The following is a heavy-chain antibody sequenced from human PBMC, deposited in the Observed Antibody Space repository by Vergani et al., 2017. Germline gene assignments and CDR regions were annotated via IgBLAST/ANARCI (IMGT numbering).Heavy chain of an antibody. CDR2: IWFDGSNK. CDR1: GFTFSSYG. V-gene: IGHV3-33*01. J-gene: IGHJ3*02. Sequence: QVQLVESGGGVVQPGRSLRLSCAASGFTFSSYGMNWVRQAPGKGLEWVAVIWFDGSNKYYADSVKGRLTIYREKSKNTLYLQMNSLRAEDTAVYYCVVGGYYDSSGYYYPVDAFDMWGQGTMVTVSS. D-gene: IGHD3-22*01. CDR3: VVGGYYDSSGYYYPVDAFDM.